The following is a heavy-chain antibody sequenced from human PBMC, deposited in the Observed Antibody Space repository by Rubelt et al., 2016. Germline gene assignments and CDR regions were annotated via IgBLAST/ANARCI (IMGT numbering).Heavy chain of an antibody. Sequence: SLTCAVSGGSINDNKWWSWVRQPPGKGLEWIGEISHSGSTSYNPSLQSRVTISMDKSMHHFSLRLSSVPASDTAVYYCARNSIGWSQMDYWGQGTQVTVSS. CDR3: ARNSIGWSQMDY. CDR2: ISHSGST. D-gene: IGHD6-19*01. CDR1: GGSINDNKW. J-gene: IGHJ4*02. V-gene: IGHV4-4*02.